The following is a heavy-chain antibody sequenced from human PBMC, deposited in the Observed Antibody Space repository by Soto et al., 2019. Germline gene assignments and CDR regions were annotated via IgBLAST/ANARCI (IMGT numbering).Heavy chain of an antibody. D-gene: IGHD2-2*01. CDR1: GYIFTSSA. Sequence: GASVKVSCKTSGYIFTSSAMHWVRQARGQGLEWMGIINPSGGSTSYAQKFQGRVTMTRDMSTSTVYMELSSLRSEDTAVYYCARDLFRSAVSYFDYWGQGTLVTVSS. V-gene: IGHV1-46*01. CDR2: INPSGGST. CDR3: ARDLFRSAVSYFDY. J-gene: IGHJ4*02.